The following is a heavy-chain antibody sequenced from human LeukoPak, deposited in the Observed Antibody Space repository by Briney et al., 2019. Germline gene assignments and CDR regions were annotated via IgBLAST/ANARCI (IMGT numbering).Heavy chain of an antibody. Sequence: GESLKISCKGSGYSFTSYWIAWVRQMPGKGLEWMGIIFPDDSDTRYSPSFQGQVTISADKSISTAYLQWSSLKASDTAMYYCARQAPYYDFWSGYPHYYYYMDVWGKGTTVTVSS. CDR2: IFPDDSDT. CDR1: GYSFTSYW. V-gene: IGHV5-51*01. CDR3: ARQAPYYDFWSGYPHYYYYMDV. J-gene: IGHJ6*03. D-gene: IGHD3-3*01.